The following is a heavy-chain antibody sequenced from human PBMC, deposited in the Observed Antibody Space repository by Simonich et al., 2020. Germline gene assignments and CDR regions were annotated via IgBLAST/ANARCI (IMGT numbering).Heavy chain of an antibody. CDR2: ISSSSSTI. CDR1: GFTFSSYS. CDR3: ARDSSYYAFDI. V-gene: IGHV3-48*01. Sequence: EVQLVESGGGLVQPGGSLRLSCAASGFTFSSYSMNWVRQAPGKGLEWVSYISSSSSTIYDAYSVKGRFTISRDNAKNSLYLQMNSLRAEDTAVYYCARDSSYYAFDIWGQGTMVTVSS. D-gene: IGHD5-12*01. J-gene: IGHJ3*02.